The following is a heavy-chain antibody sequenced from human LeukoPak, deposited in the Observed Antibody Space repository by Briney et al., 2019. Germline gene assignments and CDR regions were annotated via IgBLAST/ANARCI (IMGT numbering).Heavy chain of an antibody. V-gene: IGHV3-30*02. CDR3: AKDYWDYYDSSGSTFDY. CDR1: GFTFSSYG. CDR2: IRYDGSNK. Sequence: PGGSLRLSCAASGFTFSSYGMHWVRQAPGKGLDWVAFIRYDGSNKYYADSVKGRFTISRDNSKNTLYLQMNSLRAEDTAVYYCAKDYWDYYDSSGSTFDYWGQGTLVTVSS. J-gene: IGHJ4*02. D-gene: IGHD3-22*01.